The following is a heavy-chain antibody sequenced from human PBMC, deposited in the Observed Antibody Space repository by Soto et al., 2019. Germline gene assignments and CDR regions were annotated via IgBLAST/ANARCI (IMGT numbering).Heavy chain of an antibody. Sequence: SETLSLTCTVSGGSISSYYWFWIRQPPGEGLEWIGYIHYSGTTKYTASLESRATISLAASKNQFSLTLNSVTTADTALYYCARTLDYGGSAGTNWFDPWGQGTLVTVSS. V-gene: IGHV4-59*01. D-gene: IGHD2-15*01. CDR2: IHYSGTT. CDR1: GGSISSYY. CDR3: ARTLDYGGSAGTNWFDP. J-gene: IGHJ5*02.